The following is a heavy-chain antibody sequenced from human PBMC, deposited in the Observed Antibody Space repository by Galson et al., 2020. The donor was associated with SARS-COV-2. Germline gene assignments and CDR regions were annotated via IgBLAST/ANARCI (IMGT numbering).Heavy chain of an antibody. CDR3: ARDRRGGYSGWFDP. V-gene: IGHV3-30*01. CDR2: ISYDGSNK. Sequence: GESLKISCEASGFTFSSYAMHWVRQAPGKGLEWVAVISYDGSNKYYADSVKGRFTISRDNSKNTLYLQMNSLRAEDTAVYYCARDRRGGYSGWFDPWGQGTLVTGSS. D-gene: IGHD5-12*01. CDR1: GFTFSSYA. J-gene: IGHJ5*02.